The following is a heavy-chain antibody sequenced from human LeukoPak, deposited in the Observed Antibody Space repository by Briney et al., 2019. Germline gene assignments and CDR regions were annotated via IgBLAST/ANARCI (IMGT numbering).Heavy chain of an antibody. Sequence: ASVRVSCKASGYTFTSYYMHWVRQAPGQGLEWMAIINPSGHNTNYVYKFQGRVTMTRDTPTSTVYMEVSSLRSDDTAVYYCARGRTNGCNTFDYWGPGTLVTVST. CDR3: ARGRTNGCNTFDY. D-gene: IGHD5-24*01. CDR2: INPSGHNT. J-gene: IGHJ4*02. CDR1: GYTFTSYY. V-gene: IGHV1-46*01.